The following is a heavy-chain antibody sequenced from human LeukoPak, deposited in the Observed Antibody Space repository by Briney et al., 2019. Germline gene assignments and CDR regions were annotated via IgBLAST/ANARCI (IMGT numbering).Heavy chain of an antibody. J-gene: IGHJ4*02. CDR3: ARFHTAMATGFDY. CDR2: IYSGGST. CDR1: WFTVSSNY. Sequence: PGGSLRLSCAASWFTVSSNYMSWVRQAPGKGLEWVSVIYSGGSTYYADSVKGRFTISRDNSKNPLYLQMNSLRAEDTAVYYCARFHTAMATGFDYWGQGTLVTVSS. D-gene: IGHD5-18*01. V-gene: IGHV3-53*01.